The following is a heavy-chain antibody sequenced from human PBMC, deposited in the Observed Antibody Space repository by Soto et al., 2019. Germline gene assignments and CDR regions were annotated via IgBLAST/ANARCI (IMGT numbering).Heavy chain of an antibody. V-gene: IGHV4-34*01. D-gene: IGHD3-22*01. CDR3: PRGGGETVDRSGFFED. CDR1: GGSFSRHY. J-gene: IGHJ4*02. Sequence: PSETLSLTCAVYGGSFSRHYWSWIRQPPGKALEWIGEINHSGGTSYNPSLTSRVTISVATSKSQFSLKLTSVTAADRAVYYFPRGGGETVDRSGFFEDWGQGAQVTVSS. CDR2: INHSGGT.